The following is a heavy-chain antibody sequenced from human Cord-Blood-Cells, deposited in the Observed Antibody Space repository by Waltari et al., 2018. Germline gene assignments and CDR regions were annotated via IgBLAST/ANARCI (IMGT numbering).Heavy chain of an antibody. CDR3: ARDMYGGYDY. J-gene: IGHJ4*02. V-gene: IGHV3-66*01. CDR1: GFTTRSNH. Sequence: EVQLVESGGGLVQPGGSLRLSCAAPGFTTRSNHLRWVRQAPGKGLEWVSVIYSGGSTYYADSVKGRFTISRDNSKNTLYLQMNSLRAEDTAVYYCARDMYGGYDYWGQGTLVTVSS. D-gene: IGHD5-12*01. CDR2: IYSGGST.